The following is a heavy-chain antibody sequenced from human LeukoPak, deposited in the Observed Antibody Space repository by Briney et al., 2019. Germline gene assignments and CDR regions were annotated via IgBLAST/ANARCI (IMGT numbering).Heavy chain of an antibody. D-gene: IGHD4-17*01. Sequence: GGSLRLSCAASGFTLSNYELHWVRQAPGKGLEWVSYISESGSTTYYADSVKGRFTNSRDNAKNSLYLQMNSLRAEDTALYYCARDLYGDYAYDYWGQGTLVTVSS. CDR1: GFTLSNYE. CDR3: ARDLYGDYAYDY. CDR2: ISESGSTT. V-gene: IGHV3-48*03. J-gene: IGHJ4*02.